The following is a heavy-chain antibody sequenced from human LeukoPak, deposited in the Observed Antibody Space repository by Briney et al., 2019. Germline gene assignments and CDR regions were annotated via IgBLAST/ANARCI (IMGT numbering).Heavy chain of an antibody. J-gene: IGHJ4*02. CDR1: GFTFSSYA. D-gene: IGHD6-13*01. V-gene: IGHV3-23*01. Sequence: GGSLRLSCAASGFTFSSYAMSWVRQAPGKGLEWVSAISGSGGSTYYADSVKGRFTISRDNSKNTLYLQMNSLRGEDTAVYYCAKARIAAAGGGVDYWGQGTLVTVSS. CDR2: ISGSGGST. CDR3: AKARIAAAGGGVDY.